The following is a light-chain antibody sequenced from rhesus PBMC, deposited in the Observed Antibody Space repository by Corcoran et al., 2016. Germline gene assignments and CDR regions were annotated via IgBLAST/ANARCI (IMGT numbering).Light chain of an antibody. CDR2: GAS. J-gene: IGKJ2*01. CDR1: QSVSSS. Sequence: EIVMTQSPATLSLSPGERATLSCRASQSVSSSLAWYQQKPGQAPKLLIYGASSRATCIPDRFSGSGSGTEVTLTISSLEPEDVGVYYCQQDYSWPYSFGQGTKVEIK. V-gene: IGKV3-42*01. CDR3: QQDYSWPYS.